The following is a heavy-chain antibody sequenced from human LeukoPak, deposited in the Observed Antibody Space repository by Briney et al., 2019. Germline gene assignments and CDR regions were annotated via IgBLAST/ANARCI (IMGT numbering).Heavy chain of an antibody. CDR1: GFTFSSYS. V-gene: IGHV3-21*01. CDR2: ISSSSSYI. J-gene: IGHJ4*02. Sequence: GGSLRLSCAASGFTFSSYSMNWVRQAPGKGLEWVSSISSSSSYIYYAGSVKGRFTISRDNAKNSLYLQMNSLRAEDTAVYYCARDQARSSRDGYNWHYWGQGTLVTVSS. D-gene: IGHD5-24*01. CDR3: ARDQARSSRDGYNWHY.